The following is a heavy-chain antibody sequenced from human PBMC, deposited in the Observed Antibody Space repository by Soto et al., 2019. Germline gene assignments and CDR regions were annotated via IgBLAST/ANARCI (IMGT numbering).Heavy chain of an antibody. CDR1: GYSFTSYW. CDR2: IYPADSDT. J-gene: IGHJ5*02. D-gene: IGHD1-26*01. V-gene: IGHV5-51*01. Sequence: GDSLKISCKGSGYSFTSYWIGRVRQMPGKGLEWMGIIYPADSDTRYSPSFQGQVTISADKSISTAYLQWSSLKASDTAMYYCARRGPLGARREDWFDPWGQGTLVTSPQ. CDR3: ARRGPLGARREDWFDP.